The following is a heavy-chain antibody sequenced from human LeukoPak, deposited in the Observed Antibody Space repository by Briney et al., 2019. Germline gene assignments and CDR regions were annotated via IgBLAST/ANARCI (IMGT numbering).Heavy chain of an antibody. J-gene: IGHJ3*02. CDR3: ASNWRWLRNFGRWDAFDI. CDR1: GGSFSGYY. CDR2: INHSGST. Sequence: SETLSLTCAVYGGSFSGYYWSWIRQPPGKGLGWIGEINHSGSTNYNPSLKSRVTISVDTSKNQFSLKLSSVTAADTAVYYCASNWRWLRNFGRWDAFDIWGQGTMVTVSS. V-gene: IGHV4-34*01. D-gene: IGHD5-24*01.